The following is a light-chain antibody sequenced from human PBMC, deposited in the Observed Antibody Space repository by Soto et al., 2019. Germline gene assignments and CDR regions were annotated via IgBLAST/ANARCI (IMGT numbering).Light chain of an antibody. CDR2: AAS. CDR1: QSISSY. CDR3: HQYYSTLWT. V-gene: IGKV1-39*01. J-gene: IGKJ1*01. Sequence: DIQITQSPSCLSASVGDRVTITCRASQSISSYLNWYQQKPGKAPKLLIYAASSLQSGVPSRFSGSGSGTDFTLTISSLQAEDVAVYYCHQYYSTLWTFGQGTKVDIK.